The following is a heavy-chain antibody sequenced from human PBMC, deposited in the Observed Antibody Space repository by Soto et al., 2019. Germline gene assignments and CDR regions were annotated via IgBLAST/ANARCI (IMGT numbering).Heavy chain of an antibody. V-gene: IGHV3-73*02. D-gene: IGHD3-10*01. CDR1: GFTFSGSA. CDR2: IRSKANSYAT. CDR3: TRPGYYGSVSHDWFDP. Sequence: EVQLVESGGGLVQPGGSLKLSCAASGFTFSGSAMHWVRQASGKGLEWVGRIRSKANSYATAYAASVKGRFTISRDDSKNTAYLQMNSLKTEDTAVYYCTRPGYYGSVSHDWFDPWGQGTLVTVSS. J-gene: IGHJ5*02.